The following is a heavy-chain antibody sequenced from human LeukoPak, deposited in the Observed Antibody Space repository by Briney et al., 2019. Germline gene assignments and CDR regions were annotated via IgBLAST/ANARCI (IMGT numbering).Heavy chain of an antibody. J-gene: IGHJ4*02. CDR3: VKEGVEYSYSYGDY. Sequence: GGSLRLSCAASGFTFSGSAMHWVRQAPGKGLEWVALISYDGGDEYYAESMKGRITISRDNAENTLYLQMNNLRPDDTAFYFCVKEGVEYSYSYGDYWGQGTLVTVSS. D-gene: IGHD3-16*01. CDR2: ISYDGGDE. V-gene: IGHV3-30*04. CDR1: GFTFSGSA.